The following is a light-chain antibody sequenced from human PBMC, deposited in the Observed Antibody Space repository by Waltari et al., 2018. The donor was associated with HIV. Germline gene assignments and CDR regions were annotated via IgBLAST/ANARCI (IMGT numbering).Light chain of an antibody. J-gene: IGKJ1*01. CDR2: DAS. V-gene: IGKV1-8*01. Sequence: IRMTQSPSSFSASIGDRVTITCRASQGISNSVAWYQQKPGAAPKLLIYDASVLQSGVPSRFSGCGSGSDFSLTISCLQSEDFATYYCQHYHSDPPTFGPGTRVEIK. CDR1: QGISNS. CDR3: QHYHSDPPT.